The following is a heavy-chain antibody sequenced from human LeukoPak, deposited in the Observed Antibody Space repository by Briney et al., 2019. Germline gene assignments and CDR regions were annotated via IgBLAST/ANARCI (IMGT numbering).Heavy chain of an antibody. J-gene: IGHJ3*02. CDR3: VRDFHYAFNI. V-gene: IGHV3-48*03. Sequence: SGGSLRLSCAASGFTFSSYAMHWVRQAPGKGLEWISYITTGGVILSYADSVKGRFAISRDNAKNSLYLQMNSLRAEDTAIYYCVRDFHYAFNIWGPGIMVTVSS. D-gene: IGHD3-10*01. CDR1: GFTFSSYA. CDR2: ITTGGVIL.